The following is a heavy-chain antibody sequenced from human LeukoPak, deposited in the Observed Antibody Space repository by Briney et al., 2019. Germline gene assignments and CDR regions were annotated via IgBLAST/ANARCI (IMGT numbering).Heavy chain of an antibody. D-gene: IGHD2-15*01. CDR3: AGLDMHCSGGSCYVRYFDL. Sequence: PSETLSLTCTVSGGSISSHYWSWIRQPPGKGLEWIGYIYYSGSTNYNPSLKSRVTISVDTSKNQFSLKLSSVTAADTAVYYCAGLDMHCSGGSCYVRYFDLWGRGTLVTVSS. V-gene: IGHV4-59*11. CDR1: GGSISSHY. CDR2: IYYSGST. J-gene: IGHJ2*01.